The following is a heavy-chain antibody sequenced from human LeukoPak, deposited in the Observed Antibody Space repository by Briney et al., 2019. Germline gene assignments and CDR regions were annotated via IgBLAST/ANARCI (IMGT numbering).Heavy chain of an antibody. CDR1: GFTFSSYS. CDR3: ARVYGSGSYLLYYYYYMDV. CDR2: ISSSSSYI. D-gene: IGHD3-10*01. Sequence: PGGSLRLSCAASGFTFSSYSMNWVRQAPGKGLEWVSSISSSSSYIYYADSVKGRFTIPRDNAKNSLYLQMNSLRAEDTAVYYCARVYGSGSYLLYYYYYMDVWGKGTTVTISS. V-gene: IGHV3-21*01. J-gene: IGHJ6*03.